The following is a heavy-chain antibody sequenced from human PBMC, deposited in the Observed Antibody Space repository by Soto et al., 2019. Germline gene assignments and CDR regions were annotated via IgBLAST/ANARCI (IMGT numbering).Heavy chain of an antibody. CDR3: ARRSVHYYDSSGIDY. CDR1: GGSVSSGSYY. V-gene: IGHV4-61*01. CDR2: IYYSGST. J-gene: IGHJ4*02. Sequence: SETLSLTCTVFGGSVSSGSYYWSWIRQPPGKGLEWIGYIYYSGSTNYNPSLKSRVTISVDTSKNQFSLKLSSVTAADTAVYCCARRSVHYYDSSGIDYWGQGTLVTVSS. D-gene: IGHD3-22*01.